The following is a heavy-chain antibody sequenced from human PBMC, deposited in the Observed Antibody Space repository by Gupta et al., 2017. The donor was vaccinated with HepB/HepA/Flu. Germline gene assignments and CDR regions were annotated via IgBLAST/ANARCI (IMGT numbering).Heavy chain of an antibody. D-gene: IGHD6-13*01. V-gene: IGHV4-39*01. J-gene: IGHJ3*02. CDR2: IYYSGIS. Sequence: PQLQAPAGGVAKPSDVLSLTCTVARGSGNGSGYYCGWIRQPPGKGLEWMGTIYYSGISFDNPSLKSRVTISVDASKNQFSLKLSSVTAPDTAVYYCARRSSSHYAFDIWGQGTMVTVSS. CDR3: ARRSSSHYAFDI. CDR1: RGSGNGSGYY.